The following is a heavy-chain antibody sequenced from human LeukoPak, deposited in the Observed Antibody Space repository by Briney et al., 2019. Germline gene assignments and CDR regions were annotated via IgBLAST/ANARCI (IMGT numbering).Heavy chain of an antibody. CDR1: GFTFSSYD. Sequence: GGSLRLSCAASGFTFSSYDMHWVRQATGKGLEWVSAIGTAGDTYYPGSVKGRFTISRENAKNSLYLQMNSLRAGDTAVYYCARVYYDSSGYYYFDYWGQGTLVTVFS. J-gene: IGHJ4*02. CDR2: IGTAGDT. CDR3: ARVYYDSSGYYYFDY. V-gene: IGHV3-13*01. D-gene: IGHD3-22*01.